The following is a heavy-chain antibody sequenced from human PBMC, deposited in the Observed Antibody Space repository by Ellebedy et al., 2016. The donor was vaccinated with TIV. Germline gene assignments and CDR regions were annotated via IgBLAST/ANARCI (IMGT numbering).Heavy chain of an antibody. CDR2: ISTGTGRSTI. CDR3: ARDRRAFRASMDV. D-gene: IGHD3-10*01. V-gene: IGHV3-48*01. Sequence: GESLKISCEASGFIFSSYTMNWVRQAPGKGLEWLAYISTGTGRSTIYYADSVKGRFTISRDDAKNSVFLQMDSLRGEDTAVYYCARDRRAFRASMDVWGQGTTVTVSS. CDR1: GFIFSSYT. J-gene: IGHJ6*02.